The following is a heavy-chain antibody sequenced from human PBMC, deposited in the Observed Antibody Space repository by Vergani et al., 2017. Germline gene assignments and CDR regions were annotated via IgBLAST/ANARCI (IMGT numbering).Heavy chain of an antibody. CDR2: ISGSGGST. CDR3: ASPFLGDLYYFDY. CDR1: GFTFSSYA. V-gene: IGHV3-23*01. Sequence: EVQLLESGGGLVQPGGSLRLSCAASGFTFSSYAMSWVRQAPGKGLEWVSAISGSGGSTYYADSVKGRFTISRDNSKNTRYLQMNSLRAEDTAVYYCASPFLGDLYYFDYWGQGTLVTVSS. J-gene: IGHJ4*02. D-gene: IGHD3-16*01.